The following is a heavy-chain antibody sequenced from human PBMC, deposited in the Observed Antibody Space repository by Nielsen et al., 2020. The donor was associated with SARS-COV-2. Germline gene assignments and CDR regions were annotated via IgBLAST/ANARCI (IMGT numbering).Heavy chain of an antibody. J-gene: IGHJ3*02. CDR2: IIPIFGTA. D-gene: IGHD2-21*02. CDR3: ARERGDSGGDAFDI. V-gene: IGHV1-69*13. CDR1: GGTFSSYA. Sequence: SVKVSCKASGGTFSSYAISWVRQAPGQGLEWMGGIIPIFGTANYAQKFQGRVTITADESTSTAYMELSSLRSEDTAVYYCARERGDSGGDAFDIWGQGTMVTVSS.